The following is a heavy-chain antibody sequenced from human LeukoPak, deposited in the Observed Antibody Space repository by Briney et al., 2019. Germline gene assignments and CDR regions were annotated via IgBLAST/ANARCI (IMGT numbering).Heavy chain of an antibody. D-gene: IGHD4-23*01. J-gene: IGHJ4*02. CDR1: GFTFKTHA. Sequence: GGSLRLSCAASGFTFKTHAMSWVRQAPGKGLEWVSLIYSSGSTYYADSVKGRFTISRDNSKNTLYLQVNSLRAEDTAVYYCARRGDGGRSFDYWGQGTLVTVSS. V-gene: IGHV3-53*01. CDR2: IYSSGST. CDR3: ARRGDGGRSFDY.